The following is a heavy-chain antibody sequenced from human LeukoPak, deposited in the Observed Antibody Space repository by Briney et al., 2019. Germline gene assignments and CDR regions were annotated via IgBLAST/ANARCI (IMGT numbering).Heavy chain of an antibody. Sequence: GGSLRLSCAASGFTFSSYAMSWVRQAPGKGLEWVSAIRGSGDNTYYANSVKGRFTISRDNSKNTLYLQMSSLRAEDTAIYYCAKGDSYYDFWSGYEKYYYYGMDVWGQGTTVTVSS. D-gene: IGHD3-3*01. J-gene: IGHJ6*02. CDR1: GFTFSSYA. V-gene: IGHV3-23*01. CDR3: AKGDSYYDFWSGYEKYYYYGMDV. CDR2: IRGSGDNT.